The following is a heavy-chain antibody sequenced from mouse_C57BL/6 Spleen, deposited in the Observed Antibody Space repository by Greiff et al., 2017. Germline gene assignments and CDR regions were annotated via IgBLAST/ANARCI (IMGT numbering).Heavy chain of an antibody. Sequence: VQLQESGPGLVQPSQSLSITCTVSGFSLTSYGVHWVRQSPGKGLEWLGVLWRGGSTDYNAAFMSRLSITKDNSKSQVFFKMNSLQADDTAIYYCATYSNYVGAMDYWGQGTSVTVSS. CDR3: ATYSNYVGAMDY. V-gene: IGHV2-5*01. J-gene: IGHJ4*01. D-gene: IGHD2-5*01. CDR2: LWRGGST. CDR1: GFSLTSYG.